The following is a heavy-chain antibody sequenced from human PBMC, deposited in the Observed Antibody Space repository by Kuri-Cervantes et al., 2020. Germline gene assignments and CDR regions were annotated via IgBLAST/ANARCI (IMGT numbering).Heavy chain of an antibody. CDR2: IRSSSTFI. V-gene: IGHV3-21*06. J-gene: IGHJ4*02. CDR3: VSHFGVLIHY. CDR1: GFTFSSYW. D-gene: IGHD3-3*01. Sequence: GESLKISCAASGFTFSSYWMGWVRQAPGKGLEWVSSIRSSSTFIFYTDSVRGRFTISRDNTENSLYLQMNNLRAEDTAVYYCVSHFGVLIHYWGQGTQVTVSS.